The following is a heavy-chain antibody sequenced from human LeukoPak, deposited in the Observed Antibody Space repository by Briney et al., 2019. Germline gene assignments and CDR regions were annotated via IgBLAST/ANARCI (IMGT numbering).Heavy chain of an antibody. CDR2: ISYDGSNK. J-gene: IGHJ4*02. V-gene: IGHV3-30*18. Sequence: GGSLRLSCAASGFTFSSYGMHWVRQAPGKGLEWVAVISYDGSNKYYADSVKGRFTISRDNSKNTLYLQMNSLRAEDTAVYYCAKASSSSWLFYYFDYWGQGTLVTVSS. CDR1: GFTFSSYG. D-gene: IGHD6-13*01. CDR3: AKASSSSWLFYYFDY.